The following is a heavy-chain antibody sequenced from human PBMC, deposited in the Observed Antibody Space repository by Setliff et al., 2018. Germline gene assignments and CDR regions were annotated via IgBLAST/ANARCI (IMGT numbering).Heavy chain of an antibody. CDR1: GFTFISYA. D-gene: IGHD3-16*01. Sequence: GGSLRLSCAASGFTFISYAMHWVRQAPGKGLEYVSAISSNGVRLSYADSVKGRFTISRDISKNTLYLQMDSLRHEDTAVYYCASVAEYDTIDIWGQGTMVTVSS. CDR3: ASVAEYDTIDI. V-gene: IGHV3-64*02. J-gene: IGHJ3*02. CDR2: ISSNGVRL.